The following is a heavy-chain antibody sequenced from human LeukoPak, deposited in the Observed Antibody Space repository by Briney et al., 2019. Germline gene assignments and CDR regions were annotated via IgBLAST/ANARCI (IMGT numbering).Heavy chain of an antibody. V-gene: IGHV4-59*01. CDR2: IYYSGST. CDR3: ARGGAYSDSSGSDY. D-gene: IGHD3-22*01. J-gene: IGHJ4*02. CDR1: GGSISSYY. Sequence: SETLSLTFTVSGGSISSYYGSWIRQPPGKGLEWSGYIYYSGSTNYNPSLKSRVTISVDTSKNQFSLKLSSVSAADTAVYYCARGGAYSDSSGSDYWGQGTLVTVSS.